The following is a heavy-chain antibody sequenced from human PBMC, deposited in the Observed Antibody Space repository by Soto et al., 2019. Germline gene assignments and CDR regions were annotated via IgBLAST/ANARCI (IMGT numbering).Heavy chain of an antibody. D-gene: IGHD2-15*01. CDR2: IYYSGST. J-gene: IGHJ6*02. V-gene: IGHV4-61*01. CDR1: GGSVSSGSYY. CDR3: ARDASGGGSFFYYYYGMDV. Sequence: PSETLSLPYTVSGGSVSSGSYYWSWIRQPPGKGLEWIGYIYYSGSTNYNPSLKSRVTISVDTSKNQFSLKLSSVTAADTAVYYCARDASGGGSFFYYYYGMDVWGQGTTVTVSS.